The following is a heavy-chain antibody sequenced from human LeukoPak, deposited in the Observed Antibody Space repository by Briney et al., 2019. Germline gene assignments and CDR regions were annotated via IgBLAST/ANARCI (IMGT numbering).Heavy chain of an antibody. Sequence: ASVKVSCKASGYTFTGYYMHWVRQAPGQGLEWMGWINPNSGGTNYAQKFQGRVTMTRDTSISTAYMELSRLRSDDTAVYYCARNRRIRCTNGVCYMDSWGQGTLVTVSS. V-gene: IGHV1-2*02. J-gene: IGHJ4*02. CDR3: ARNRRIRCTNGVCYMDS. D-gene: IGHD2-8*01. CDR2: INPNSGGT. CDR1: GYTFTGYY.